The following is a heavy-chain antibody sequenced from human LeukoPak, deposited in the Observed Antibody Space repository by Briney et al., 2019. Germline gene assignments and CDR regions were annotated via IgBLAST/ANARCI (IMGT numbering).Heavy chain of an antibody. J-gene: IGHJ6*03. CDR1: SGSISSSGYY. D-gene: IGHD3-22*01. V-gene: IGHV4-39*01. CDR2: IYYSGDT. Sequence: SETLSLTCTVSSGSISSSGYYWGWIRQPPGKGLEWAGSIYYSGDTYYNPSLETRVSMSVDTSKNQFSLKLSSVTAADTAVYYCARSRNYYDSSGYYFPYYYYMDVWGKGTTVTVS. CDR3: ARSRNYYDSSGYYFPYYYYMDV.